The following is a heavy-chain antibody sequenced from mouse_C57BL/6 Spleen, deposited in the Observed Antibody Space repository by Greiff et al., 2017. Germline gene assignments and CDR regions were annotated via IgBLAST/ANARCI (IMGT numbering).Heavy chain of an antibody. J-gene: IGHJ1*03. CDR3: ARRRDVPYWYFDV. CDR2: IDPSDSYT. D-gene: IGHD3-3*01. V-gene: IGHV1-69*01. Sequence: QVQLQQPGAELVMPGASVKLSCKASGYTFTSYWMHWVKQRPGQGLEWIGEIDPSDSYTNYNQKFKGKSTLTVDKSSSTAYMQLSSLTSEDSAVYYCARRRDVPYWYFDVWGTGTTVTVSS. CDR1: GYTFTSYW.